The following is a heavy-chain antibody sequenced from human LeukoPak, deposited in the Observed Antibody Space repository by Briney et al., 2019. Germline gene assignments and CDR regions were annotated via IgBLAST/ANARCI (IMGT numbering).Heavy chain of an antibody. V-gene: IGHV4-39*01. CDR1: GVSISSDGYY. CDR2: IYYSGT. J-gene: IGHJ4*02. Sequence: SETLSLTCTFSGVSISSDGYYWGWVRQPPGKGLEWIGTIYYSGTYYNPSLKSRVTVSVDTSKNQFSLKLSSVTAPDTAMYYCARIGGSRVFGDYWGQGILVTVSS. D-gene: IGHD2-15*01. CDR3: ARIGGSRVFGDY.